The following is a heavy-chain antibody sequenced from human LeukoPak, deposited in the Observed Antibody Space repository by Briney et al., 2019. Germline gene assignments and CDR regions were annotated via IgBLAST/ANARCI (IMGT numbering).Heavy chain of an antibody. J-gene: IGHJ1*01. CDR3: ARDHAYYDSSGYYYFQH. V-gene: IGHV1-18*01. Sequence: ASVKVSCKASGYTFTSYGISWVRQAPGQGPEWMGRISAYSGNTNYAQKPQGRVTMTTDTSTSTAYMELRSLRSDDTAVYYCARDHAYYDSSGYYYFQHWGQGTLVTVSS. CDR1: GYTFTSYG. CDR2: ISAYSGNT. D-gene: IGHD3-22*01.